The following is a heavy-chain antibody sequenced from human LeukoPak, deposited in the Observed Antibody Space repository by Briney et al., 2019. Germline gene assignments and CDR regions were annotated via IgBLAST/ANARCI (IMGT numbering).Heavy chain of an antibody. D-gene: IGHD4-17*01. Sequence: GGSLRLSCAASGFSFTNAWMSWVRQAPGKGLEWVGHIKSRTDGGTTDYAAPVKDRFSISRDDSKDTLYLQMNSLKTEDTAVYYCATEYYGAYNYWGQGTQVTVSS. CDR2: IKSRTDGGTT. J-gene: IGHJ4*02. CDR3: ATEYYGAYNY. CDR1: GFSFTNAW. V-gene: IGHV3-15*01.